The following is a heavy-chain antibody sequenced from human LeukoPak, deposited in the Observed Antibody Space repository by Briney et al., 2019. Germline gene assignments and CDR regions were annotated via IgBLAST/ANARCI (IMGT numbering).Heavy chain of an antibody. D-gene: IGHD6-13*01. CDR2: INHSGST. CDR3: ARSRTYSSSWYY. V-gene: IGHV4-34*01. CDR1: GFTVSSNY. Sequence: GSLRLSCAASGFTVSSNYMSWVRQPPGKGLEWIGEINHSGSTNYNPSLKSRVTISVDTSKNQFSLKLSSVTAADTAVYYCARSRTYSSSWYYWGQGTLVTVSS. J-gene: IGHJ4*02.